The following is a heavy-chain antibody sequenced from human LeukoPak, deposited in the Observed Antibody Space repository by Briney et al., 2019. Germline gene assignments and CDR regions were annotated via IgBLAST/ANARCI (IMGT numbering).Heavy chain of an antibody. J-gene: IGHJ3*02. CDR1: GGSISSYY. Sequence: SETLSHTCTVSGGSISSYYWSWIRQPPGKGLESIGYIYYSGSTNYNPSLKSRVTISVDTSKNQSSLKLSSVTAADTAVYYCASYEPYRLVAFDIWGQGTMVTVSS. V-gene: IGHV4-59*01. CDR2: IYYSGST. CDR3: ASYEPYRLVAFDI. D-gene: IGHD1-14*01.